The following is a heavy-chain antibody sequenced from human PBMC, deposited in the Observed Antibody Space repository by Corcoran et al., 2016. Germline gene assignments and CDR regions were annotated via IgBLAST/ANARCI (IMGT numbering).Heavy chain of an antibody. Sequence: QVQLQQWGAGLLKPSETLSLTCAVYGGSFSGYYWSWIRQPPGKGLEWIGEINHRGSTNYNPSLKSRVTISVDTSKNQFSLKLSSVTAADTAVYYCARGRLRSFDRWGQGTLVTVSS. CDR2: INHRGST. V-gene: IGHV4-34*01. D-gene: IGHD4-17*01. CDR3: ARGRLRSFDR. CDR1: GGSFSGYY. J-gene: IGHJ5*02.